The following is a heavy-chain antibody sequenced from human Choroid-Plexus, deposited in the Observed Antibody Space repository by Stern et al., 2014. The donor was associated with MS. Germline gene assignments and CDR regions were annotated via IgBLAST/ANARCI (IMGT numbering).Heavy chain of an antibody. J-gene: IGHJ5*02. V-gene: IGHV3-30*18. CDR1: GFTFGSCA. CDR2: VSYDGSNK. CDR3: AKDRHYLTYFFDH. D-gene: IGHD2/OR15-2a*01. Sequence: VQLVESGGGVVQPGRPLRLSCVASGFTFGSCAMHWVRQAPGKGLEWVAGVSYDGSNKYYADSVKGRLTISRDNSQNTLYMQMSSLRPEDTAVYYCAKDRHYLTYFFDHWGQGSLVTVSS.